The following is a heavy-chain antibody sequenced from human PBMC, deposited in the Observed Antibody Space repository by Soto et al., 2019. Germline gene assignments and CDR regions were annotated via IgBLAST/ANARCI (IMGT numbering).Heavy chain of an antibody. Sequence: QVQLVQSGAEVKKPGASVTVSCKTSGYTFSNYGINWVRQAPGQGLEWMGWISGYNGNTNYAQTVQGRVTMTTHRSTGTGYMELRRLKSDVTSIYYCSRFIMVGGWFDPNYYHGMDVWGQGTTVTVSS. CDR1: GYTFSNYG. V-gene: IGHV1-18*01. CDR2: ISGYNGNT. J-gene: IGHJ6*02. D-gene: IGHD6-19*01. CDR3: SRFIMVGGWFDPNYYHGMDV.